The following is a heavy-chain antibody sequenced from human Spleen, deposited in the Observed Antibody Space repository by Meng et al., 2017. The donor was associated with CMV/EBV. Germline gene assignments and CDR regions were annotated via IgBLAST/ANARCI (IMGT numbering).Heavy chain of an antibody. D-gene: IGHD3-16*01. Sequence: DSGFTFSNSAMRWVRRAIGKGLEWGSSISGSGGDTFYADSVRGRFTISRDNSKNTVYLQMNGLRAEDTAVYYCTKGVSGPLYYFDYWGQGMLVTVSS. CDR2: ISGSGGDT. CDR3: TKGVSGPLYYFDY. J-gene: IGHJ4*02. V-gene: IGHV3-23*01. CDR1: GFTFSNSA.